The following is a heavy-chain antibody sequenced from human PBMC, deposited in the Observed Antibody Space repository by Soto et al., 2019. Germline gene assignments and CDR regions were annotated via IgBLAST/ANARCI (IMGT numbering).Heavy chain of an antibody. CDR2: IYWDDDK. D-gene: IGHD7-27*01. CDR1: GFSLSTSGVG. Sequence: QITLKESGPTLVKPTQTLTLTCTFSGFSLSTSGVGVGWIRQPPGKALEWLALIYWDDDKRNSPSLKSSLTITXXTXKTXVVLTITNMDPVDTATYYCAHSLIPNWGSRGAFDSWRQGNLVTVSS. CDR3: AHSLIPNWGSRGAFDS. J-gene: IGHJ4*02. V-gene: IGHV2-5*02.